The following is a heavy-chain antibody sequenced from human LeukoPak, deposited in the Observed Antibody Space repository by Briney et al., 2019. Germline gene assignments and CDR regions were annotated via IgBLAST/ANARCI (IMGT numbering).Heavy chain of an antibody. D-gene: IGHD3-16*01. J-gene: IGHJ4*02. Sequence: GGSMRLSCAASGFTFSSYAMSWVRPAPGKGLEWVSVIRFSGGSTYYADSVKGRFTISRDNSRNTLYLQMNSQRAEDTAVYYCAKVLRQGTHALVFRHWGQGTLVTVSS. CDR3: AKVLRQGTHALVFRH. CDR2: IRFSGGST. V-gene: IGHV3-23*01. CDR1: GFTFSSYA.